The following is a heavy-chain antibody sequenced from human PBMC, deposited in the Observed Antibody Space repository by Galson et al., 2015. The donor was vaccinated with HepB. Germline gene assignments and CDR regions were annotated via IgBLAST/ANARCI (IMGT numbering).Heavy chain of an antibody. V-gene: IGHV3-9*01. Sequence: SLRLSCAASGFTFDDYAMHWVRQAPGKGLEWVSGISWNSGSIGYADSVKGRFTISRDNAKNSLYLQMNSLRAEDTALYYCAKGGDCSSTSCYQGFDYWGQGTLVTVSS. D-gene: IGHD2-2*01. CDR2: ISWNSGSI. CDR1: GFTFDDYA. CDR3: AKGGDCSSTSCYQGFDY. J-gene: IGHJ4*02.